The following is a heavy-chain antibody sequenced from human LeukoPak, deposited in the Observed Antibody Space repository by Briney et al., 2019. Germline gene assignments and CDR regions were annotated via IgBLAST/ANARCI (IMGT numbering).Heavy chain of an antibody. CDR1: GFTFSSYA. CDR2: ISGTGGTT. CDR3: AKDWTYYDSSGYYYVGLLSAFDI. Sequence: GGSLRLSCAASGFTFSSYAMSWVRQAPGKGLQWVSAISGTGGTTYYADSVKGRFTISRDNSKNTLYLQMNSLRAEDTALYYCAKDWTYYDSSGYYYVGLLSAFDIWGQGTMVTVSS. V-gene: IGHV3-23*01. J-gene: IGHJ3*02. D-gene: IGHD3-22*01.